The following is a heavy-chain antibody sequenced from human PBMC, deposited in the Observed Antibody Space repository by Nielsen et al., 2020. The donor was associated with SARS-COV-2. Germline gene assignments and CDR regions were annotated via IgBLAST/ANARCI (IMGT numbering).Heavy chain of an antibody. CDR2: ISYDGSNK. V-gene: IGHV3-30*14. J-gene: IGHJ4*02. Sequence: GESLKISCAASGFTFSSYAMHWVRQAPGKGLEWVAVISYDGSNKYYADSVKGRFTISRDNSKNTLYLQMNSLRAEDTAVYYCARVAPLRFEDFDYWGQGTLVTVSS. CDR3: ARVAPLRFEDFDY. D-gene: IGHD3-3*01. CDR1: GFTFSSYA.